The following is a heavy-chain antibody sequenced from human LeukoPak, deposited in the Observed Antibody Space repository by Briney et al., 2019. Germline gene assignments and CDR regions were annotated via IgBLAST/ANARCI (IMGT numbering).Heavy chain of an antibody. J-gene: IGHJ4*02. CDR2: MSYDGSNK. D-gene: IGHD1-26*01. CDR3: ARDSTDGVIPRELHPPFDY. CDR1: GFTFSSYA. V-gene: IGHV3-30-3*01. Sequence: GGSLRLSCAGSGFTFSSYAMHWVRQAPGKGLEWVAVMSYDGSNKFYADSVKGRFTISRDNSKNTLYLQMNSLRAEDTDVYYCARDSTDGVIPRELHPPFDYWGQGTLVTVSS.